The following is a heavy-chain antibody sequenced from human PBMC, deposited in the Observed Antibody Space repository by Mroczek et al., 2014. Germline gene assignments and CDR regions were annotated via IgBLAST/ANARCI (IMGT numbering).Heavy chain of an antibody. V-gene: IGHV4-59*01. CDR3: ARAYCGGDCYSAYGWFDP. Sequence: QVQLQQWGPGLVKPSETLSLTCTVSGGSISSYYWSWIRQPPGKGLEWIGYIYYSGSTNYNPSLKSRVTISVDTSKNQFSLKLSSVTAADTAVYYCARAYCGGDCYSAYGWFDPWGQGTLVTVSS. D-gene: IGHD2-21*01. J-gene: IGHJ5*02. CDR1: GGSISSYY. CDR2: IYYSGST.